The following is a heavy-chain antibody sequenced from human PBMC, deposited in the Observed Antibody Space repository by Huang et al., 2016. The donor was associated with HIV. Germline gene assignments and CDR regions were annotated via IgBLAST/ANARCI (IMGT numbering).Heavy chain of an antibody. CDR3: AKEIAVPGSRWFDP. D-gene: IGHD6-13*01. CDR2: ISYDGNYK. J-gene: IGHJ5*02. V-gene: IGHV3-30*18. Sequence: QVQLVESGGGVVQPGRSLRLSCAAYEFTFSDYAMHWVRQAPGKGLEWLAVISYDGNYKNHADAVKGRFTISRDNSKNTLYLEMNSLRAEDTAVYFCAKEIAVPGSRWFDPWGQGTLVTVSS. CDR1: EFTFSDYA.